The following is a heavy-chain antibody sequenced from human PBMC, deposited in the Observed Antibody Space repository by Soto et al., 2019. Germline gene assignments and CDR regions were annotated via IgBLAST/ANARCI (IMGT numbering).Heavy chain of an antibody. J-gene: IGHJ5*01. Sequence: SETLSLTCTVSGGSISPYQSSWIRKPPAKGLEWIGYIYYTGTINYNPSLKSRVTIAADTSKNQFSLKLNSVTAADTAVYYCARASSYYYGSGNYNWFDSWGQGTLVTVS. CDR2: IYYTGTI. D-gene: IGHD3-10*01. V-gene: IGHV4-59*01. CDR3: ARASSYYYGSGNYNWFDS. CDR1: GGSISPYQ.